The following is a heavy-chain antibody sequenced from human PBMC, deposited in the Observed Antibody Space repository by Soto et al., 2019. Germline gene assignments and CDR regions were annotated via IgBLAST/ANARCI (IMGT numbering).Heavy chain of an antibody. CDR1: GGSLSGYF. CDR3: ASTALNYHFWTGYSHEALAH. V-gene: IGHV4-34*01. Sequence: SETLSLTCAVYGGSLSGYFWSWIRQPPGKGLEWIGEINHSSSTNYSPSLKSRVTISVDMSKNQFSLKLSSVTAADTAVYYCASTALNYHFWTGYSHEALAHWGQGTLVTVSS. J-gene: IGHJ4*02. D-gene: IGHD3-3*01. CDR2: INHSSST.